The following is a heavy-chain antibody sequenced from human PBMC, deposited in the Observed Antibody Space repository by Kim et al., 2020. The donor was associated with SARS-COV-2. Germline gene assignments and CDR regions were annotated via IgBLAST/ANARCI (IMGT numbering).Heavy chain of an antibody. V-gene: IGHV4-34*01. J-gene: IGHJ3*02. D-gene: IGHD2-2*01. CDR1: GGSFSGYY. Sequence: SETLSLTCTVYGGSFSGYYWSWIRQPPGKGLEWIGEINHSGSTNYNPSLKSRVTISVDTSKNQFSLKLSSVTAADTAVYYCARGFLYCSSTSCYEEQQNPHGAFDIWGQGTMVTVSS. CDR3: ARGFLYCSSTSCYEEQQNPHGAFDI. CDR2: INHSGST.